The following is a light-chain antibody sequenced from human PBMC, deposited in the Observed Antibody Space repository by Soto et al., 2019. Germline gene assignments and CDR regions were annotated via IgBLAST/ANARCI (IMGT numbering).Light chain of an antibody. V-gene: IGKV3-20*01. Sequence: LSPGARATLSCRASQSVDRNYLAWYQHKPGQAPRLLIYGASTRATGIPDRFSGSGSGTDFTLTISRLEPEDFAVYYCHQYGLSPPYTFGPGTKVDIK. CDR3: HQYGLSPPYT. CDR2: GAS. J-gene: IGKJ3*01. CDR1: QSVDRNY.